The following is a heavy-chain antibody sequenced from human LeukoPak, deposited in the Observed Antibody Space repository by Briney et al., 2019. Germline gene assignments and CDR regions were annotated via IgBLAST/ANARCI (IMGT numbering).Heavy chain of an antibody. J-gene: IGHJ4*02. Sequence: SVKVSCKASGGTFSSYAISWVRQAPGQGLEWMGRIIPILGIANCAQKFQGRVTITADKSTSTAYMELSSLRSEDTAVYYCARDPSSSWYRSYYFDYWGQGTLVTVSS. V-gene: IGHV1-69*04. CDR1: GGTFSSYA. CDR2: IIPILGIA. D-gene: IGHD6-13*01. CDR3: ARDPSSSWYRSYYFDY.